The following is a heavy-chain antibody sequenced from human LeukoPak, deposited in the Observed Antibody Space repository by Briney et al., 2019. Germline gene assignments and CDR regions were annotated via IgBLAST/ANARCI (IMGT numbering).Heavy chain of an antibody. D-gene: IGHD3-22*01. V-gene: IGHV3-23*01. CDR2: ISGSGGST. CDR3: AKGGSSGYYFPFDY. J-gene: IGHJ4*02. Sequence: GGSLRLSCAASGFTFSSYAMSWVRQAPGKGLEWVSAISGSGGSTYYADSVKGRFTISRDNSKNTLYLQMNSPRAEDTAVYYCAKGGSSGYYFPFDYWGQGTLVTVSS. CDR1: GFTFSSYA.